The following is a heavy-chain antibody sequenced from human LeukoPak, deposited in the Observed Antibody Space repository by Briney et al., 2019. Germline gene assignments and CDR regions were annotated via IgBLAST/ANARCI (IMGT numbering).Heavy chain of an antibody. CDR3: AKSGSGWYGAYYFDY. CDR1: GFTFSSYA. CDR2: ISGSGGST. Sequence: GGSLSLSCAASGFTFSSYAMSWVRQAPGKGLEWVSAISGSGGSTYYADSVKGRFTISRDNSKNTLYLQMNSLRAEDTAVYYCAKSGSGWYGAYYFDYWGQGTQVTVSS. V-gene: IGHV3-23*01. D-gene: IGHD6-19*01. J-gene: IGHJ4*02.